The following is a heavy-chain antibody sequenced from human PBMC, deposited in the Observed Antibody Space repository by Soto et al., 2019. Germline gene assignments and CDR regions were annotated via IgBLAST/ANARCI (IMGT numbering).Heavy chain of an antibody. CDR2: IDPSDSQT. Sequence: PGESLKISCKGSGYSFAGYWITWVRQKPGKGLAWMGRIDPSDSQTYYSPSFRGHVTISVTKSITTVFLQWSSLRASDTAMYYCARQIYDSDTGPNFQYYFDSWRQRTPVTVSS. J-gene: IGHJ4*02. CDR1: GYSFAGYW. V-gene: IGHV5-10-1*01. D-gene: IGHD3-22*01. CDR3: ARQIYDSDTGPNFQYYFDS.